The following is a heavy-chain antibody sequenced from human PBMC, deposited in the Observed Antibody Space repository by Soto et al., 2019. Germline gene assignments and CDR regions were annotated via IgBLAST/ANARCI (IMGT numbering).Heavy chain of an antibody. CDR2: ISGSGGST. Sequence: GGSLRLSCAASGFTFSSYAMSWVRQAPGKGLEWVSAISGSGGSTYYADSVKGRFTISRDNSKNTLYLQMNSLRAEDTAVYYCATHHSSGWIQNYYYYMDVWGKGTTVTVSS. V-gene: IGHV3-23*01. D-gene: IGHD6-19*01. CDR3: ATHHSSGWIQNYYYYMDV. CDR1: GFTFSSYA. J-gene: IGHJ6*03.